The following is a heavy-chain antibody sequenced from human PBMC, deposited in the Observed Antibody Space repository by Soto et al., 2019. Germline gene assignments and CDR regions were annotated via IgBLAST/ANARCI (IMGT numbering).Heavy chain of an antibody. V-gene: IGHV1-18*04. J-gene: IGHJ4*02. CDR3: ARTLYGDNVDY. D-gene: IGHD4-17*01. CDR1: GHTFTSYY. CDR2: ISAYNGNT. Sequence: ASVKVSCKTSGHTFTSYYIHWVRQAPGQGLEWMGWISAYNGNTNYAQKLQGRVTMTTDTSTSTAYMELRSLRSDDTAVYYCARTLYGDNVDYWGQGTQVTVSS.